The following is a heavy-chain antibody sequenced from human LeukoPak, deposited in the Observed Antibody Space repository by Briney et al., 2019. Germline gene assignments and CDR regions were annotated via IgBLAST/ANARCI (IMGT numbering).Heavy chain of an antibody. CDR1: GYTFTSYG. Sequence: ASVKVSCKASGYTFTSYGISWVRQAPGQGLEWMGWISAYNGNTNYAQKLQGRVTMTTDTSTSTAYMELRSLRSDDTAVYYCARGGVVVPAASSYYYGMDVWGQGTTVTVSS. V-gene: IGHV1-18*01. CDR2: ISAYNGNT. CDR3: ARGGVVVPAASSYYYGMDV. D-gene: IGHD2-2*01. J-gene: IGHJ6*02.